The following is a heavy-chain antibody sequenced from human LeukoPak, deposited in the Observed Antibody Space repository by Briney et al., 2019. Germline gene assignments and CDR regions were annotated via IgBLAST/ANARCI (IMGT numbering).Heavy chain of an antibody. CDR2: INPNSGGT. V-gene: IGHV1-2*02. D-gene: IGHD3-3*01. CDR3: ARGGPAYYDFWSGYYSFDY. CDR1: GYTFTGYY. J-gene: IGHJ4*02. Sequence: ASVKVSCKASGYTFTGYYMHWVRQAPGQGLEWMGWINPNSGGTNYAQKFQGRVTMTRDTSISTAYMELSRLRSDDTAVYYCARGGPAYYDFWSGYYSFDYWGRGTLVTVSS.